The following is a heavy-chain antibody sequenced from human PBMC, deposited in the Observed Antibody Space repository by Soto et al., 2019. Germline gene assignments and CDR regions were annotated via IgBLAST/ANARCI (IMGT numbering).Heavy chain of an antibody. V-gene: IGHV4-39*01. D-gene: IGHD4-17*01. CDR2: IYYSGST. J-gene: IGHJ3*02. CDR1: GGSISSSSYY. CDR3: ARHRWTTVITFAI. Sequence: QLQLQESGPGLVKPSETLSLTCTVSGGSISSSSYYWGWIRQPPGKGLEWIGSIYYSGSTYYNPSLKSRVTIAVDTYKNQFTLKRSSVTAPDTAVYYCARHRWTTVITFAIWGQGTMVTVS.